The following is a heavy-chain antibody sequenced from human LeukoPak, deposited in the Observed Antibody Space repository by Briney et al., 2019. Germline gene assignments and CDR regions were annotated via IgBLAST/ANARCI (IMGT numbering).Heavy chain of an antibody. D-gene: IGHD1-26*01. CDR1: GFTFSSYG. Sequence: GRSPRLSCAASGFTFSSYGMHWVRQAPGKGLEWVAVISYDGSNKYYADSVKGRFTISRDNSKNTLYLQMNSLRAEDTAVYYCAKDGIVGAARGAFDIWGQGTMVTVSS. CDR3: AKDGIVGAARGAFDI. CDR2: ISYDGSNK. V-gene: IGHV3-30*18. J-gene: IGHJ3*02.